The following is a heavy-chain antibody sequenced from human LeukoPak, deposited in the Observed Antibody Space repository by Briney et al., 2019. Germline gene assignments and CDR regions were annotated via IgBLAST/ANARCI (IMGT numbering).Heavy chain of an antibody. Sequence: ASVKVSCKASGYTFTSYGISWVRQAPGQGLEWMGWISAYNGNTNYAQKLQGRVTMTTDTSTSTAYMELRSLRSDDTAVYYCAREGVEMATIDYYYYMDVWGKGTTVTVSS. CDR3: AREGVEMATIDYYYYMDV. D-gene: IGHD5-24*01. CDR1: GYTFTSYG. CDR2: ISAYNGNT. V-gene: IGHV1-18*01. J-gene: IGHJ6*03.